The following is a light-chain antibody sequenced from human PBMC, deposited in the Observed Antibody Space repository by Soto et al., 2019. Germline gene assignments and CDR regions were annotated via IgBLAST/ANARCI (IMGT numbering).Light chain of an antibody. CDR2: DAS. CDR1: QSISSW. V-gene: IGKV1-5*01. CDR3: QQYNSSVRT. Sequence: DIQMTQSPSTLSASVGDRVTITCRASQSISSWLAWYQQKPGKAPKLLIYDASSLESRVPSRFSGSGSGTEFTLTISSLQPDDFATYYGQQYNSSVRTFGQGTKLEIK. J-gene: IGKJ2*01.